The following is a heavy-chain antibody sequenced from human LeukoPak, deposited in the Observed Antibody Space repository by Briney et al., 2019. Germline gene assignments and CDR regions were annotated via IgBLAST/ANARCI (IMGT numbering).Heavy chain of an antibody. D-gene: IGHD1-1*01. CDR3: ARGGTTGMTTPTEDDFDL. J-gene: IGHJ3*01. CDR1: VFTFSSYA. V-gene: IGHV3-23*01. CDR2: ISRSGGST. Sequence: GGSLRLSCAASVFTFSSYAMSWVRQAREKGLEWVSPISRSGGSTYYADSVKGRFTISRDNSKNTLYLQMNSLRAEDTAIYYCARGGTTGMTTPTEDDFDLWGKGTMVTVSS.